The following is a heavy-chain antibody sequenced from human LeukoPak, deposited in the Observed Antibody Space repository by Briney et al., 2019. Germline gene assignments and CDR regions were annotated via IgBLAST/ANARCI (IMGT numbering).Heavy chain of an antibody. Sequence: PGGSLRLSCAASGFTFSSYGMHWVRQAPGKGLEWVAFMRYDGSNKYYADSVKGRFTISRDNSKNTLYLQMNSLRAEDTAVYYCAKDDYDSSGYYSRFDYWGQGTLVTVSS. CDR3: AKDDYDSSGYYSRFDY. V-gene: IGHV3-30*02. J-gene: IGHJ4*02. CDR1: GFTFSSYG. CDR2: MRYDGSNK. D-gene: IGHD3-22*01.